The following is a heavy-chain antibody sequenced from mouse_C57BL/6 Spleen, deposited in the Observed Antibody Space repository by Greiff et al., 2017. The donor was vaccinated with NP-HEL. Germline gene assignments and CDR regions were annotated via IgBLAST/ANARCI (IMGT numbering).Heavy chain of an antibody. V-gene: IGHV1-9*01. J-gene: IGHJ2*01. CDR3: ARLRSIQQPAWRYFDY. Sequence: QVQLQQSGAELMKPGASVKLSCKATGYTFTGYWIESVKQRPGHGLEWIGEILPGSGSTNYNEKFKGKATFTADTSSNTAYMQLSSLTTEDSAIYYCARLRSIQQPAWRYFDYWGQGTTLTVSS. D-gene: IGHD1-1*01. CDR2: ILPGSGST. CDR1: GYTFTGYW.